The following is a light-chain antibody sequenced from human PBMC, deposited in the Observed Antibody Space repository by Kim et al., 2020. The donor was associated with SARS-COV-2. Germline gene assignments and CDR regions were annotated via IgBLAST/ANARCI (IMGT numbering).Light chain of an antibody. Sequence: GQRVTISCSGSSSNIGSNTVNGYQQLPGTAPKLRIYSNNQRPSGVPDRFSGSKSGTSASLAISGLQSEDEADYYCAAWDDSLNGWVFGGGTQLTVL. J-gene: IGLJ3*02. CDR2: SNN. V-gene: IGLV1-44*01. CDR3: AAWDDSLNGWV. CDR1: SSNIGSNT.